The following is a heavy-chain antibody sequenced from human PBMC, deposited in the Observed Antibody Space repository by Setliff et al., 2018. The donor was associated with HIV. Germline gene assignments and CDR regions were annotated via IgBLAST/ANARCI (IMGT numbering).Heavy chain of an antibody. D-gene: IGHD3-16*01. J-gene: IGHJ6*03. Sequence: PGGSLRLSCAASGFTFGHYVMHWVRQPPGKGLEWVAGITWSSGGVGYADSVKGRFTVSRDTSKNTLHLHMNSLRAEDTAVYYCVRNGNYYYYMDVWGKGTTVTVSS. V-gene: IGHV3-9*01. CDR1: GFTFGHYV. CDR2: ITWSSGGV. CDR3: VRNGNYYYYMDV.